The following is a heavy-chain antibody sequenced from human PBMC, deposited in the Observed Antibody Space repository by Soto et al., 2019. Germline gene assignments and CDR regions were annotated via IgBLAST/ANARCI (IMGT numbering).Heavy chain of an antibody. J-gene: IGHJ6*02. Sequence: SETLSLNGAVYGGSFSGYYWRWIRQPPGKGLEWIEEINHSGSTNYNPSLKSRVTISVDTSKNQFSLKLSSVTAADTAVYYCARRRYYYDSIGYYGMDVWGQGTTVTVS. V-gene: IGHV4-34*01. D-gene: IGHD3-22*01. CDR3: ARRRYYYDSIGYYGMDV. CDR2: INHSGST. CDR1: GGSFSGYY.